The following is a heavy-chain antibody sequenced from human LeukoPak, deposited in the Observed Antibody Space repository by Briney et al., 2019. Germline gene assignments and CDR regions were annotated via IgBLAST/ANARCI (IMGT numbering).Heavy chain of an antibody. CDR1: GYTFTGYY. V-gene: IGHV1-2*02. D-gene: IGHD6-13*01. Sequence: ASVKVSCKASGYTFTGYYMHWVRQAPGQGLEWMGWINPNSGGTNYAQKFQGRVTMTRDTSISTAYMELSRLRSDDTAVYYCARVRRYSSSWYPYLIGYWGQGTLVTVSS. CDR3: ARVRRYSSSWYPYLIGY. CDR2: INPNSGGT. J-gene: IGHJ4*02.